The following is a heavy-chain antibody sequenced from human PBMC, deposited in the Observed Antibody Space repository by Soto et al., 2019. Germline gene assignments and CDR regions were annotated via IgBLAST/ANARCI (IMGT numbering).Heavy chain of an antibody. CDR2: INHSGST. V-gene: IGHV4-34*01. CDR1: GGSFSGYY. J-gene: IGHJ6*02. D-gene: IGHD3-10*01. CDR3: ARGRSTMVRGVITGYYYYYGMDV. Sequence: NPSETLSLTCAVYGGSFSGYYWSWIRQPPGKGLEWIGEINHSGSTNYNPSLKSRVTISVDTSKNQFSLKLSSVTAADTAVYYCARGRSTMVRGVITGYYYYYGMDVWGQGTTVTVS.